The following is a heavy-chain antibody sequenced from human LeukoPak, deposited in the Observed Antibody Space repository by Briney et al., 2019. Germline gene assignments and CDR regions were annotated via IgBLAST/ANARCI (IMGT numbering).Heavy chain of an antibody. CDR1: GLTFSSYW. D-gene: IGHD1-1*01. CDR2: INQDGSEK. Sequence: SGGSLRLSCAASGLTFSSYWMSWVRQAPGKGLEWVVNINQDGSEKYYVDSVKGRFTISRDNAKNSLSLQMNSLRAEDTAVYYCARGKTTSGMSAGYWGQGTLVTVSP. CDR3: ARGKTTSGMSAGY. J-gene: IGHJ4*02. V-gene: IGHV3-7*01.